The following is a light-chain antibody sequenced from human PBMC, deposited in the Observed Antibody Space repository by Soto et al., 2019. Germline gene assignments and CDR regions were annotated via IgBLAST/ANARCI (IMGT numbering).Light chain of an antibody. Sequence: PSTLRGSVEDRCRITCQTTHTISRSSAQYKQKPGKAPKLLIYEASSLQSGVPSRFSGSGSGTEFTLSISGLQPHDLATYHCQSDHVHLWTVSQGTKVDI. CDR1: HTISRS. CDR2: EAS. CDR3: QSDHVHLWT. V-gene: IGKV1-5*03. J-gene: IGKJ1*01.